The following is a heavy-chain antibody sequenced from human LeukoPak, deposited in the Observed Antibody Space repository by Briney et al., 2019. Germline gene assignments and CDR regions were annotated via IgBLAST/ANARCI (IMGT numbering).Heavy chain of an antibody. CDR2: IYYSGST. CDR3: ARQVYSGTHYFDY. Sequence: SETLSLTCTVSGGSISSSSYYWGWIRQPPGKGLEWIGSIYYSGSTYYNPSLKSRVTISVDTSKNQFSLRLSSVTAADTAVYYCARQVYSGTHYFDYWGQGTLVTVSS. CDR1: GGSISSSSYY. V-gene: IGHV4-39*01. D-gene: IGHD1-26*01. J-gene: IGHJ4*02.